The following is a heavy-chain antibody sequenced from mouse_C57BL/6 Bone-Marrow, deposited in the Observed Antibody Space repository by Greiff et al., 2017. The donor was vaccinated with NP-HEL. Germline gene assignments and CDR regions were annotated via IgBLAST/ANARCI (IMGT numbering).Heavy chain of an antibody. CDR2: IYPGDGDT. CDR3: ASLLRKVDY. J-gene: IGHJ2*01. D-gene: IGHD2-10*01. Sequence: VQLQQSGPELVKPGASVKISCKASGYAFSSSWMNWVKQRPGKGLEWIGRIYPGDGDTNYNGKFKGKATLTADKSSSTAYMQLSSLTSDDAAVYFCASLLRKVDYWGKGTTLTVSS. V-gene: IGHV1-82*01. CDR1: GYAFSSSW.